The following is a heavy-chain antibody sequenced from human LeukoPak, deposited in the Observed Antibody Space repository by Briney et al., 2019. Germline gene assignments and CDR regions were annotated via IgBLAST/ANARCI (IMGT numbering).Heavy chain of an antibody. Sequence: PGGSLRLSCAASGFTFNNYLMHWVRQAPGKGLVWVSRINNDGTTTNYADSVKGRFTISRDNARNTLYLQMNSLRAEDTAVYYCAPSGGRNNLFYWGQGILVTVSS. CDR2: INNDGTTT. V-gene: IGHV3-74*01. CDR3: APSGGRNNLFY. J-gene: IGHJ4*02. CDR1: GFTFNNYL. D-gene: IGHD1-14*01.